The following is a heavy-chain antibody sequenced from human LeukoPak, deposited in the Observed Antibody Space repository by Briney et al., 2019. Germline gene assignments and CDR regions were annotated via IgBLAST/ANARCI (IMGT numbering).Heavy chain of an antibody. V-gene: IGHV3-21*01. Sequence: GGSLRLSCAASGFTFNTYTMSWVRQAPGKGLEWVSSINTRSSNIYYADSVKGRFTVSRDNTKNSLYLRMNSLRAEDTAVYFCAKESGDCGADCLALNDYWGQGTLVTVSS. CDR3: AKESGDCGADCLALNDY. J-gene: IGHJ4*02. D-gene: IGHD2-21*02. CDR1: GFTFNTYT. CDR2: INTRSSNI.